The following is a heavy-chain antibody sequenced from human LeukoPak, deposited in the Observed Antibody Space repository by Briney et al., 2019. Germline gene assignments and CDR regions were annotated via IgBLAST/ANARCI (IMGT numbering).Heavy chain of an antibody. D-gene: IGHD3-22*01. CDR1: GGSIGSGGYY. J-gene: IGHJ4*02. CDR3: ARESKSYDGSGYYHDY. CDR2: IYYSGST. V-gene: IGHV4-31*03. Sequence: PSETLSLTCTVSGGSIGSGGYYWSWIRQHPGKGLEWIGYIYYSGSTYYNPSLKSRVTISVDTSKNQFSLKLSSVTAADTAVYYCARESKSYDGSGYYHDYWGQGTLVTVSS.